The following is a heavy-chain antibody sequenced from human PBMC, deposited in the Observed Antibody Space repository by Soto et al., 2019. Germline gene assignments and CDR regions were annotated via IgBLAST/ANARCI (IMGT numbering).Heavy chain of an antibody. V-gene: IGHV4-59*08. CDR3: ARVGVSGPHGVGGHAFDI. J-gene: IGHJ3*02. Sequence: QVQLQESGPGLVKPSETLSLTCTVSGGSISSYYWSWIRQPPGKGLEWIGYIYYSGSTNYNPSLKSRVTISVDTSKNQFSLKLSSVTAADTAVYYCARVGVSGPHGVGGHAFDIWGQGTMVTVSS. CDR1: GGSISSYY. CDR2: IYYSGST. D-gene: IGHD6-19*01.